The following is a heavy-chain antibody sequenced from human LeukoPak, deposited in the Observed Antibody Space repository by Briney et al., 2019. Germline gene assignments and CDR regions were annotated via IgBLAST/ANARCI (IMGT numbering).Heavy chain of an antibody. V-gene: IGHV3-21*01. J-gene: IGHJ6*03. CDR1: GFTFSSYS. Sequence: GGSLRLSCAASGFTFSSYSMNWVRQAPGKGLEWVSSISSSSSYIYYADSVKGRFTISRDNAKNSLYLQMNSLRAEDTAVYYCARGWGRPGYYYMDVWGKGTTVTVSS. CDR2: ISSSSSYI. D-gene: IGHD1-14*01. CDR3: ARGWGRPGYYYMDV.